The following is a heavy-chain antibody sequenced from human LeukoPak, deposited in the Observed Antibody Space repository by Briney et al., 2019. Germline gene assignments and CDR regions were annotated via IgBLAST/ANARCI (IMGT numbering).Heavy chain of an antibody. D-gene: IGHD1-26*01. CDR1: GFTSSSYA. V-gene: IGHV3-23*01. CDR2: ISGSGGST. CDR3: AKDSASGTNFDY. J-gene: IGHJ4*02. Sequence: GGSLRLSCAASGFTSSSYAMSWVRQAPGKGLEWVSAISGSGGSTYYADSVKGRFTISRDNSKNTLYLQMNSLRAEDTAVYYCAKDSASGTNFDYWGQGTLVTVSS.